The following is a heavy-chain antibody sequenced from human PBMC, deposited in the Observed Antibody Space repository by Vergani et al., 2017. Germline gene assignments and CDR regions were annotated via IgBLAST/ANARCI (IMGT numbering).Heavy chain of an antibody. J-gene: IGHJ4*02. CDR2: IYYTGLT. D-gene: IGHD3-22*01. CDR1: GGSINNYY. V-gene: IGHV4-59*01. Sequence: QVHLLESGPGLVKPSETLSLTCNVSGGSINNYYWNWIRQPPGKTMEWIGYIYYTGLTKYNPSIKSRVTTSVDTSKNQFSLKLSSVTAADTAVYYCARGYCRYHNSTGYWEFDYWGQGTLVTVSS. CDR3: ARGYCRYHNSTGYWEFDY.